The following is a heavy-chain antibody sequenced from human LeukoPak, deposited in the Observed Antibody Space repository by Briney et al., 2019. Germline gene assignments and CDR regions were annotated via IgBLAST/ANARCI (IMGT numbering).Heavy chain of an antibody. CDR2: ISSSSSHI. CDR1: GFTFSSYS. Sequence: GGSLRLSCAASGFTFSSYSMNWVRQAPGKGLEWVSSISSSSSHIYYADSVKGRFTISRDNAKNSLYLQMNSLRAEDTAVYYCVREGYSSGWSDYWGQGTLVTVSS. V-gene: IGHV3-21*01. J-gene: IGHJ4*02. D-gene: IGHD6-19*01. CDR3: VREGYSSGWSDY.